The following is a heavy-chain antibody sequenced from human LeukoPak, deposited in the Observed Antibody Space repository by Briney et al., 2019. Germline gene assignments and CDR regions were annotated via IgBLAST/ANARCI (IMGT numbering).Heavy chain of an antibody. Sequence: ASVTVSCKASGYTFTGSYIHWVRQAPGQGLESMGWIKPNSGVTNYEQRFQGRVTMTRDTSVSTVYMELTGLTSADAASFYCATRLEFGDYALDVWGQGTTVTVSS. V-gene: IGHV1-2*02. CDR1: GYTFTGSY. CDR2: IKPNSGVT. J-gene: IGHJ6*02. CDR3: ATRLEFGDYALDV. D-gene: IGHD3-16*01.